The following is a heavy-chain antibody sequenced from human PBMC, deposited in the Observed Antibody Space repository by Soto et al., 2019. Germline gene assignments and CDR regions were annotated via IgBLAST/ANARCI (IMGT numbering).Heavy chain of an antibody. D-gene: IGHD2-21*01. V-gene: IGHV4-30-4*01. CDR3: ASTIVAPDYYYYYGMDV. Sequence: SETLSLTCTVSGGSISSGDYYWSWIRPPPGKGLEWIGYIYYSGSTYYNPSLKSRVTISVDTSKNQFSLKLSSVTAADTAVYYCASTIVAPDYYYYYGMDVWGQGTTVTIS. J-gene: IGHJ6*02. CDR1: GGSISSGDYY. CDR2: IYYSGST.